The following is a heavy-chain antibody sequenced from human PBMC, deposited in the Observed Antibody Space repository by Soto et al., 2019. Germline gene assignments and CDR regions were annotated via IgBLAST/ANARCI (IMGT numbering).Heavy chain of an antibody. D-gene: IGHD3-22*01. V-gene: IGHV1-18*04. CDR1: GYTFTSFD. J-gene: IGHJ4*02. Sequence: QVQLLQSGTEVKEPGASVKVSCKASGYTFTSFDISWVRQAPGQGLEWVGWTTASNTHTNYAQKLQGRVTMATDTSSPTAYMELRRLRSDDTAIYYCARGGYGSGYHYWGQGTLVTVSS. CDR3: ARGGYGSGYHY. CDR2: TTASNTHT.